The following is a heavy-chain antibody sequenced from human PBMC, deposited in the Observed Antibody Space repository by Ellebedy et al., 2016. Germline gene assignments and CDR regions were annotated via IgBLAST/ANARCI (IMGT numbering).Heavy chain of an antibody. Sequence: SETLSLTCAVSGGSISSGGYSWSWIRQPPGKGLEWIGYIYHSGSTYYNPSLKIRVTISVDRSKNQFSLKLNSVTAADTAVYYCARRNCGGDCYGMDVWGQGTTVTVSS. D-gene: IGHD2-21*01. J-gene: IGHJ6*02. CDR2: IYHSGST. CDR1: GGSISSGGYS. V-gene: IGHV4-30-2*01. CDR3: ARRNCGGDCYGMDV.